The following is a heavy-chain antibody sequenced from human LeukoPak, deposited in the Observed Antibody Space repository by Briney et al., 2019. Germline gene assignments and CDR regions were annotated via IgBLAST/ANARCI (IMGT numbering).Heavy chain of an antibody. CDR1: GLSFSSHW. CDR3: AKGGTYSWDTSDV. D-gene: IGHD1-26*01. Sequence: PGGSLRLSCAASGLSFSSHWMHWVRQAPGQGLVWLSSINSDGSITPYADAVKGRFTISRDNARDTWHLQMNSLRVDDSAVYFCAKGGTYSWDTSDVWGQGTVVTV. CDR2: INSDGSIT. V-gene: IGHV3-74*01. J-gene: IGHJ3*01.